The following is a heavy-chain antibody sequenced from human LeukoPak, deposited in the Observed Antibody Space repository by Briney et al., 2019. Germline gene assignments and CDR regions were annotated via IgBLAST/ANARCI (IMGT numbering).Heavy chain of an antibody. J-gene: IGHJ5*02. D-gene: IGHD3-9*01. CDR2: IYYSGST. V-gene: IGHV4-59*01. CDR1: GGSISSYY. Sequence: PSETLSLTCTVSGGSISSYYWSWIRQPPGKGLEWIGYIYYSGSTNYNPSLKSRVTISVDTSKNQFSLKLSSVTAADTAVYYCARGTHYDILTGLIPTGGWFDHWGQGTLVTVSS. CDR3: ARGTHYDILTGLIPTGGWFDH.